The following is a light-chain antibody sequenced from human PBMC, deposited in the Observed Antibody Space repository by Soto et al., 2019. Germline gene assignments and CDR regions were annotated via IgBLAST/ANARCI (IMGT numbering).Light chain of an antibody. CDR2: AAS. CDR1: QSISSY. Sequence: DIQMTQSPSSLSASVGDRVTITCRASQSISSYLNWYQQKPGKAPKLLIYAASSLQSGVPSRFSGSGSGTDFTVTTSSLQPEDFATCYCQQSYSTPRDTFGQGTKLEIK. V-gene: IGKV1-39*01. CDR3: QQSYSTPRDT. J-gene: IGKJ2*01.